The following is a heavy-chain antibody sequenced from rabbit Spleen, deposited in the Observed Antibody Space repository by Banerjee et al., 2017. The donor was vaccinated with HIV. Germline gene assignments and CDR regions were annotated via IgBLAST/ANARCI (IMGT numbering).Heavy chain of an antibody. J-gene: IGHJ6*01. CDR2: INIVTGKS. CDR1: GVSLNDKDV. D-gene: IGHD4-2*01. CDR3: ARHTSRYAGGAYALTL. V-gene: IGHV1S45*01. Sequence: QEQLEESGGGLVKPEGSLTLTCKASGVSLNDKDVMCWVRQAPGKGLEWIACINIVTGKSVYASWAKGRFIMSRTSSTTVTLQMTSLTAADTATYFCARHTSRYAGGAYALTLWGPGTLVTVS.